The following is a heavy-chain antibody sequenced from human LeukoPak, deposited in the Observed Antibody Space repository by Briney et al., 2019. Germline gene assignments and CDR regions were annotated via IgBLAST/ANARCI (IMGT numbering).Heavy chain of an antibody. CDR2: ISWNSGSI. CDR3: AKDLSYRHDAFDI. D-gene: IGHD3-16*02. CDR1: GFTFDDYA. J-gene: IGHJ3*02. Sequence: PGGSLRLSCAASGFTFDDYAMHWVRQAPGKGLEWVSGISWNSGSIGYADSVKGRFTISRDNAKNSLYLQMNSLRAEDTALYYCAKDLSYRHDAFDIWGQGTMVTVSS. V-gene: IGHV3-9*01.